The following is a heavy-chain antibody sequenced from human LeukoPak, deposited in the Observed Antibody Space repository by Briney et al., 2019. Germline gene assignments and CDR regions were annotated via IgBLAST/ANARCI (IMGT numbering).Heavy chain of an antibody. Sequence: SETLSLTCAVYGGSFSGYYWSWIRQPPGKGLEWIGEINHSGSTNYNPSLKSRVTISVDTSKNQFSLKLSSVTAADTAVYYCARDVGATGVLDYWGQGTLVTVSS. CDR3: ARDVGATGVLDY. D-gene: IGHD1-26*01. CDR1: GGSFSGYY. CDR2: INHSGST. V-gene: IGHV4-34*01. J-gene: IGHJ4*02.